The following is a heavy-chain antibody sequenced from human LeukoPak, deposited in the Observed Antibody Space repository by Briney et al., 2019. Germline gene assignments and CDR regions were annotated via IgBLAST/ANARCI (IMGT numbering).Heavy chain of an antibody. V-gene: IGHV6-1*01. D-gene: IGHD6-19*01. Sequence: SQTLSLTCAIPGDSVSSNNAGWTWIRQSPSRGLEWLGRTYYRSKWYNDYAVSVKSRTTISPDTSKNQFSLQLNSVTPEDTAVYYCARAVAGRLDYWGQGTLVTVSS. CDR2: TYYRSKWYN. CDR1: GDSVSSNNAG. CDR3: ARAVAGRLDY. J-gene: IGHJ4*02.